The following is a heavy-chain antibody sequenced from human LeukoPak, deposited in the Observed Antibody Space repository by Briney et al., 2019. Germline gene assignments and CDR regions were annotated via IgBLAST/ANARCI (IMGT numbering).Heavy chain of an antibody. V-gene: IGHV1-46*01. CDR1: GYTFTTYY. CDR3: ARSGTIFGVVTL. Sequence: ASVKVPCKASGYTFTTYYIHWVRQAPGQGLEWMGVIYPSGDSTNYAQKFQGRVTMTRDTSTSTVHMELSSLRSEDTAVYYCARSGTIFGVVTLWGQGTLVTVSS. J-gene: IGHJ4*02. CDR2: IYPSGDST. D-gene: IGHD3-3*01.